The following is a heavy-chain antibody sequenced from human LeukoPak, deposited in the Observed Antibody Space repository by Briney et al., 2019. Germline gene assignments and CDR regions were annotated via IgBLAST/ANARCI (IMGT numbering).Heavy chain of an antibody. CDR2: IKQDGSEK. D-gene: IGHD3-3*01. CDR3: ARAAPSYYDFWSGYNPDY. V-gene: IGHV3-7*01. J-gene: IGHJ4*02. CDR1: GFTFSSYW. Sequence: GGSLRLSCAASGFTFSSYWMSWVRQAPGKGLEWVANIKQDGSEKYYVDSVKGRFTISRDNAKNSLYLQMNSLRAEDTAVYYCARAAPSYYDFWSGYNPDYWGQGTLVTVSS.